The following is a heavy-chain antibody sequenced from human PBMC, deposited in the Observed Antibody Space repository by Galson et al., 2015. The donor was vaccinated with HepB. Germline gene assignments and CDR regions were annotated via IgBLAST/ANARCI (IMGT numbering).Heavy chain of an antibody. CDR3: ARQSGGSYYADY. Sequence: LSLTCTVSGGSISSYYWSWIRQPPGKGLEWIGYIYYSGSTNYNPSLKSRVTISVDTSKNQFSLKLSSVTAADTAVYYCARQSGGSYYADYWGQGTLVTVSS. CDR1: GGSISSYY. D-gene: IGHD1-26*01. CDR2: IYYSGST. J-gene: IGHJ4*02. V-gene: IGHV4-59*01.